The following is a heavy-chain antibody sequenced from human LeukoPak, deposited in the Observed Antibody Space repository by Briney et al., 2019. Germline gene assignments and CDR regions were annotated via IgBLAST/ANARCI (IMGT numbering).Heavy chain of an antibody. V-gene: IGHV1-2*02. J-gene: IGHJ4*02. Sequence: ASVKVSCKASGYTFTGYYIHWVRQAPGQRLEWMGWIHPNSGGTNYAQKFQGRVTMTRDTSISTAYMEPSRLRSDDTAFYYCARDAMTTVTTGLGYWGQGTLVTVSS. D-gene: IGHD4-17*01. CDR1: GYTFTGYY. CDR3: ARDAMTTVTTGLGY. CDR2: IHPNSGGT.